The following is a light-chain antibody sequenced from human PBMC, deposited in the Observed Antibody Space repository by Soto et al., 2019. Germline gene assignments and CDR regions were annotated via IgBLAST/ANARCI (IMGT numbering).Light chain of an antibody. V-gene: IGLV2-23*02. CDR3: CSYAGSVTWV. Sequence: QSALTQPASVSGSPGQSITISCTGTSSDVGSYNRVSCYQQHPAKPPKIMIYEVSKRPSGVSSRFSGSKSGNTASLTISGLQAEDEADYYCCSYAGSVTWVFGGGTKLTVL. J-gene: IGLJ3*02. CDR2: EVS. CDR1: SSDVGSYNR.